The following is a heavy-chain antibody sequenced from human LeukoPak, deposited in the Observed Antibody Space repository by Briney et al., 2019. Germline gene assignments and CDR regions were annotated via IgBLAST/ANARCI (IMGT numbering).Heavy chain of an antibody. CDR1: GFTFSTYW. CDR3: ATDRDNSDWQKRFDS. J-gene: IGHJ4*02. D-gene: IGHD2-21*02. V-gene: IGHV3-7*01. CDR2: INQDASEI. Sequence: GGSLRLSCAASGFTFSTYWMNWNRQAPGKGLEWVGDINQDASEINYVDSVRGRFTISRDNAKNSLHLQMNSLRAEDTAVSYCATDRDNSDWQKRFDSWGQGTLVTVSS.